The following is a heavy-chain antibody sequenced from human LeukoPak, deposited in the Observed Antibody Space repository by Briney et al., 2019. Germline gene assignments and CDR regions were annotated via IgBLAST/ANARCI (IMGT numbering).Heavy chain of an antibody. D-gene: IGHD2-2*01. CDR1: GLTFSSYG. Sequence: GGSLRLSCAASGLTFSSYGMHWVRQAPGEGLEWVAVISYDGTIRNYADSVKGRFTISRDNSKNTLYLQMNSLTAEDTALYYCAKGGCSSTTCYLANPWGQGTLVTVSS. V-gene: IGHV3-30*18. CDR3: AKGGCSSTTCYLANP. J-gene: IGHJ5*02. CDR2: ISYDGTIR.